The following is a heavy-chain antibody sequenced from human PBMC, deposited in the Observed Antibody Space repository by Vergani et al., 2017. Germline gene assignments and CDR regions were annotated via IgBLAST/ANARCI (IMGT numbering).Heavy chain of an antibody. D-gene: IGHD1-1*01. CDR3: ARMGIRELDY. J-gene: IGHJ4*02. Sequence: EVRLVESGGGLVKPGGSLRLSCQVSGFDFSQAWMNWVRQSPGKGLEWVSSISSSSSYIYYADSVKGRFTISRDNAKNSLYLQMNSLRAEDTAVYYCARMGIRELDYWGQGTLVTVSS. V-gene: IGHV3-21*02. CDR1: GFDFSQAW. CDR2: ISSSSSYI.